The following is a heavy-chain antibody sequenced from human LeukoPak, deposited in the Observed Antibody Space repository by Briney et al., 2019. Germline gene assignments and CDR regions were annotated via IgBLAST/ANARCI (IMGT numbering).Heavy chain of an antibody. J-gene: IGHJ3*02. CDR1: GYSFTSYW. CDR2: IYPGDSDT. V-gene: IGHV5-51*01. Sequence: GESLKISCKGSGYSFTSYWIAWVRQMPGKGLEWMGIIYPGDSDTRYSPSFQGQVTISADKSISTAYLQWSSLKASDTAMYYCARPNTAMAMDAFDIWGQGTMATVSS. CDR3: ARPNTAMAMDAFDI. D-gene: IGHD5-18*01.